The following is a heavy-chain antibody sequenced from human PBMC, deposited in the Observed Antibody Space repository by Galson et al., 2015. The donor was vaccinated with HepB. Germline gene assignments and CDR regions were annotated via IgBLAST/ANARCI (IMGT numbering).Heavy chain of an antibody. CDR1: GYTFTGYY. CDR3: ARVVDGQWLVRGWFDP. V-gene: IGHV1-2*02. D-gene: IGHD6-19*01. CDR2: INPNSGGT. Sequence: SVKVSCKASGYTFTGYYMHWVRQAPGQGLEWMGWINPNSGGTNYAQKFQGRVTMTTDTSISTAYMELSSLRSDDTAVYYCARVVDGQWLVRGWFDPWGQGTLVTVSS. J-gene: IGHJ5*02.